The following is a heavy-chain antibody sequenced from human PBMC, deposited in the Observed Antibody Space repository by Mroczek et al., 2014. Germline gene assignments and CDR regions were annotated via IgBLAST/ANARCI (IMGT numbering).Heavy chain of an antibody. J-gene: IGHJ3*02. CDR1: GYTFTSYA. Sequence: QVQLVQSGAEVKKPGASVKVSCKASGYTFTSYAMHWVRQAPGQRLEWMGWINAGNGNTKYSQKFQGRVTITRDTSASTAYMELSSLRSKGTAVYYCARVGTVTTVWDAFDIWGQGTMVTVSS. CDR3: ARVGTVTTVWDAFDI. CDR2: INAGNGNT. D-gene: IGHD4-17*01. V-gene: IGHV1-3*01.